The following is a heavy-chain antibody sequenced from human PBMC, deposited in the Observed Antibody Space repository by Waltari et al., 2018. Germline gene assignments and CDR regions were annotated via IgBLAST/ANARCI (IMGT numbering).Heavy chain of an antibody. V-gene: IGHV4-61*02. CDR3: ARAMTDDFGYQSDY. CDR2: IYTSGST. D-gene: IGHD2-2*01. J-gene: IGHJ4*02. Sequence: QVQLQESGPGLVKPSQTLSITCTVSGGPISSGSYYWSWIRQPAGKGLEWIGRIYTSGSTNYNPSLKSRVTISVDTSKNQFSLKLSSVTAADTAVYYCARAMTDDFGYQSDYWGQGTLVTVSS. CDR1: GGPISSGSYY.